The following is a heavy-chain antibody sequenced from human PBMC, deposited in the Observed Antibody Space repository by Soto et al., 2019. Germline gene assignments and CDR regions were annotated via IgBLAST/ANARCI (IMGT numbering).Heavy chain of an antibody. CDR3: ERDTKGGSSGYQDY. J-gene: IGHJ4*02. CDR1: GGSFSGYY. CDR2: INHSGST. D-gene: IGHD6-13*01. V-gene: IGHV4-34*01. Sequence: PSETMSLTCAVYGGSFSGYYWSWIRQPPGKGLEWIGEINHSGSTNYNPSLKSRVTISVDTSKNQFSLKLSSVTAADTAVYYCERDTKGGSSGYQDYWGQGTRVTVSS.